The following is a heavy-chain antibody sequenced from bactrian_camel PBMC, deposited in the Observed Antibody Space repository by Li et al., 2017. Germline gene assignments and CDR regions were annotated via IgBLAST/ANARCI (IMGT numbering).Heavy chain of an antibody. Sequence: HVQLVESGGGLVQPGDSLRLSCAVSGFTSSRAYMSWVRQVPGKGLEWVSSIYTDGSGPYYAESVKGRFTISRDNARNTVYLQMNSLKSEDTALYYCATEVDSVWSYNYWGQGTQVTVS. J-gene: IGHJ4*01. CDR1: GFTSSRAY. D-gene: IGHD2*01. CDR3: ATEVDSVWSYNY. CDR2: IYTDGSGP. V-gene: IGHV3-2*01.